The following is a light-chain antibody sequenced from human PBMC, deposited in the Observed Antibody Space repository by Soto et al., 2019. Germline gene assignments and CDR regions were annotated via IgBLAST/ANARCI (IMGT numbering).Light chain of an antibody. CDR3: QQYGSSPT. J-gene: IGKJ1*01. Sequence: DIVLTQSPGTLSLSPGERATLSCRSSQSVSSNYLAWYQQKPDQAPRLVIYDVSGRATGIPDRFSGSGSGTAITLTISRLETEDSEVYYCQQYGSSPTFGQGTKVEIK. CDR1: QSVSSNY. V-gene: IGKV3-20*01. CDR2: DVS.